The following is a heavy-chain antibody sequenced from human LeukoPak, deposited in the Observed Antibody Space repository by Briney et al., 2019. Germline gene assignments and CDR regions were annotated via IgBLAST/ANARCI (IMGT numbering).Heavy chain of an antibody. D-gene: IGHD1-26*01. CDR2: ISSSGSTI. Sequence: GGSLRLSCAASGFTFSSYEMNWVRQAPGKGLEWVSYISSSGSTIYYADSVKGRFTISRDNAKNSPYLQINSLRAEDTAVYYCARGLVGATIDYWGQGTLVTVSS. CDR1: GFTFSSYE. CDR3: ARGLVGATIDY. V-gene: IGHV3-48*03. J-gene: IGHJ4*02.